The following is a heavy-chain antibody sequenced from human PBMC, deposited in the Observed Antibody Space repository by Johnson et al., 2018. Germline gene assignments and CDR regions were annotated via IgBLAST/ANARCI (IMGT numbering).Heavy chain of an antibody. D-gene: IGHD1-26*01. J-gene: IGHJ3*02. Sequence: QLVESGGGVVQPGTSLRLSCAASGFSFSSYSMDWVRQAPDKGLEWVSVISYDGYSRYYADSVQGRFPISRDNSKNTLYLQMNSLRAEDTAVYFCARDKWDLTNDAFDIWGQGTMVIVSS. CDR3: ARDKWDLTNDAFDI. V-gene: IGHV3-30*03. CDR2: ISYDGYSR. CDR1: GFSFSSYS.